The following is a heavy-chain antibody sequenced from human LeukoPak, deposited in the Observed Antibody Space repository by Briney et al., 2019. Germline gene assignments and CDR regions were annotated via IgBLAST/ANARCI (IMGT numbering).Heavy chain of an antibody. CDR2: INPSGGGT. D-gene: IGHD7-27*01. J-gene: IGHJ4*02. V-gene: IGHV1-46*01. CDR3: ARFRRIELGDQYYFDY. CDR1: GGTFSSYA. Sequence: ASVKVSCKASGGTFSSYAISWVRQAPGQGLEWVGIINPSGGGTSYAQKFQGRVTMIRDASTSSVYMELSSLRSEDTAVYYCARFRRIELGDQYYFDYWGQGTLVTVSS.